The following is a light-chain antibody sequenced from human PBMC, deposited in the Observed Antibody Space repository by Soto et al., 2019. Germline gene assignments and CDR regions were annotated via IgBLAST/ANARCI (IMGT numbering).Light chain of an antibody. V-gene: IGLV1-40*01. CDR1: SSNIGAGYD. J-gene: IGLJ1*01. CDR3: QSYDSCLSGSV. Sequence: QLVLTQPPSVSGAPGQRVTISCTGSSSNIGAGYDVHWYQQLPGTAPKLLIYGNSNRPSGVPDRFSGSKSGTSASLAITGLQAEDEADYYCQSYDSCLSGSVFGTGTKLTVL. CDR2: GNS.